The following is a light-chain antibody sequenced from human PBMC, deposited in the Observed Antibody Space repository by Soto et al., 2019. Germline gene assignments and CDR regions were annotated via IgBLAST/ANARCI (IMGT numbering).Light chain of an antibody. CDR3: SSYAGSNIL. J-gene: IGLJ1*01. CDR2: EVS. V-gene: IGLV2-8*01. CDR1: SSDVGGYNY. Sequence: QSVLTQPPSAYGSPGQSVTISCTGTSSDVGGYNYVSWYQQHPGKAPKLMIYEVSKRPSGVPDRFSGSKSGNTASLTVSGLQAEDEADYYCSSYAGSNILFGTGTKVTVL.